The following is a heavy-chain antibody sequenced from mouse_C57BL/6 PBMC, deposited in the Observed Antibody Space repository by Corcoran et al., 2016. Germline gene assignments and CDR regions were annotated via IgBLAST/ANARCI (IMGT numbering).Heavy chain of an antibody. D-gene: IGHD1-1*01. CDR3: ARTDYGNYGDY. Sequence: EFPLQQSRPELVKSGASVKISCKASGYSFTDYNMHWVKQRNGKRLEWIGVINPNYGTTSYNQKFKGKATVTVDQSASTAYMQLNSLTSEDSAVYYCARTDYGNYGDYWGQGTTLTVSS. CDR2: INPNYGTT. J-gene: IGHJ2*01. V-gene: IGHV1-39*01. CDR1: GYSFTDYN.